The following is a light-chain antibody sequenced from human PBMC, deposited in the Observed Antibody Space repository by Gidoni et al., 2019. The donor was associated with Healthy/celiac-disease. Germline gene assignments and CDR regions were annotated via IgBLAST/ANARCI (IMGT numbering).Light chain of an antibody. Sequence: DNAMTQPPSSLSASVGDRVTITCPASQSISSYLKWYQQRPGKQPKLLIYAASSLQSGVPARFQGIGYGTDFHLHISSLQPVDCATFYCQQRYSTPVTFGPGTKVDIK. CDR2: AAS. V-gene: IGKV1-39*01. J-gene: IGKJ3*01. CDR3: QQRYSTPVT. CDR1: QSISSY.